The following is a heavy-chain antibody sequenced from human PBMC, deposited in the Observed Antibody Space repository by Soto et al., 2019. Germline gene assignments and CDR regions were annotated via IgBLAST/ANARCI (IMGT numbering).Heavy chain of an antibody. D-gene: IGHD1-20*01. V-gene: IGHV3-23*01. Sequence: GWSLRLSCAASGFTFSSYAMTWVRQAPGRGPEWVSTITYSGVSTYYTDSVQGRFTISRDNSKNTLFLQMNSLRAEDTAVYYCAKLYKNAWPIDYWGQGTLVTVSS. J-gene: IGHJ4*02. CDR1: GFTFSSYA. CDR3: AKLYKNAWPIDY. CDR2: ITYSGVST.